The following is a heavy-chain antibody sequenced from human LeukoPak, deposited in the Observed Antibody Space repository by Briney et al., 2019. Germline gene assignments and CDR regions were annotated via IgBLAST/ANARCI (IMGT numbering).Heavy chain of an antibody. D-gene: IGHD2-15*01. CDR1: GYTFTGYS. V-gene: IGHV1-2*06. J-gene: IGHJ4*02. CDR2: INPNSGVT. Sequence: ASVKVSCKASGYTFTGYSMHWVRQAPGQGLEWMGRINPNSGVTNYAQKFQGRVTMTRDTSISTAYMELSRLRSDDTAVYYCARDGYCSGGSCYHHFDYWGQGTLVTVSS. CDR3: ARDGYCSGGSCYHHFDY.